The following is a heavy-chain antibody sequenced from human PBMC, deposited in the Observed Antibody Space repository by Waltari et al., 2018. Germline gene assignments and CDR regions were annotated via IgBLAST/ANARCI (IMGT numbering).Heavy chain of an antibody. V-gene: IGHV3-7*01. CDR3: ARPYASGWYINFDY. Sequence: EVQLVESGGGLVQPGGSLRLSCAASVFTFSSYWMSWVRQAPGKGLEWVANIKQDGSENYYVDSVKGRFTFSRDNAKNSLYLQMNSLRAEDTAVYYCARPYASGWYINFDYWGQGTLVTVSS. CDR2: IKQDGSEN. J-gene: IGHJ4*02. D-gene: IGHD6-19*01. CDR1: VFTFSSYW.